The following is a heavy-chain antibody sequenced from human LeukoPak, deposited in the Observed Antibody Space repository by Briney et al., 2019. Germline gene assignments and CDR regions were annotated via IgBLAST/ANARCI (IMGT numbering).Heavy chain of an antibody. CDR1: GXSISSYY. CDR2: ISYSGST. J-gene: IGHJ4*02. V-gene: IGHV4-59*01. D-gene: IGHD6-13*01. Sequence: PSETLSLTCTVSGXSISSYYWSWIRQPPGKGLEWIGYISYSGSTNCNPSPKSRVTISVDTSKNQFSLKLSSVTAADTAVYFCARDSSSWYYDQWGQGTLVTVSS. CDR3: ARDSSSWYYDQ.